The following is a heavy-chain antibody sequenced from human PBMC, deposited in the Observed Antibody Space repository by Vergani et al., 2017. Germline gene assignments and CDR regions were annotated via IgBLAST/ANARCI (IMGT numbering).Heavy chain of an antibody. CDR3: ARVNTETNGHLYYYYYMDV. CDR1: GASIRSSNYY. J-gene: IGHJ6*03. Sequence: QLQLQESGPGLVKPSATLSLTCSVSGASIRSSNYYWGWIRQPPGKGLEWIASIYYSGSTYYNPSSKSRVTISGDTSHNQFSLTLNSVTATDTAIYFCARVNTETNGHLYYYYYMDVWGQGTAVTVS. CDR2: IYYSGST. V-gene: IGHV4-39*01. D-gene: IGHD4-11*01.